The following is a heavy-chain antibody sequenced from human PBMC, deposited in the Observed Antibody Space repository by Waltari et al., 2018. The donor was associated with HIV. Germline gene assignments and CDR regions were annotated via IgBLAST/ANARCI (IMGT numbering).Heavy chain of an antibody. D-gene: IGHD2-2*01. Sequence: QLQLQESGPGLVKPSETLSLTCTVSGGSISSCSYYWGWIRQPPGTGLEWIGSIYYSGGTYNNPAHRGGSSQAVDASKYQFSRQVCVVAGPDKDVDYCGRGRGARCYGSRGPSHFWGQGTLVTVSS. J-gene: IGHJ4*02. CDR1: GGSISSCSYY. CDR3: GRGRGARCYGSRGPSHF. CDR2: IYYSGGT. V-gene: IGHV4-39*07.